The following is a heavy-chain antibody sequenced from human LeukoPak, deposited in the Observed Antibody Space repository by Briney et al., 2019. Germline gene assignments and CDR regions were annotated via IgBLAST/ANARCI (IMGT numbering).Heavy chain of an antibody. CDR1: GFTVSSNY. D-gene: IGHD4-23*01. Sequence: GGSLRLSCAASGFTVSSNYMSRVRQAPGKGLEWVSIIYRVSSTFYADSVEGRFTISRDNSKNTLYLQMNSLRVEDTAIYYCARDGGNNSWYGMDVWGQGTTVTVSS. CDR2: IYRVSST. J-gene: IGHJ6*02. CDR3: ARDGGNNSWYGMDV. V-gene: IGHV3-66*01.